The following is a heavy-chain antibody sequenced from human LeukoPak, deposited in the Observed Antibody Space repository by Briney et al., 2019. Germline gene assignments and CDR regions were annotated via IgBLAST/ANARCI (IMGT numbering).Heavy chain of an antibody. V-gene: IGHV3-53*01. CDR2: IYRGGSK. J-gene: IGHJ4*02. CDR3: ARGLNWNEGFDY. CDR1: GFTVSSNY. Sequence: GGSLRLSCAASGFTVSSNYMSWVGQAPGKGLEWVSVIYRGGSKYYPDSVKGRFTISRDNSKNTLYLQMNSLRAEDTAVYYCARGLNWNEGFDYWGQGTLVTVSS. D-gene: IGHD1-20*01.